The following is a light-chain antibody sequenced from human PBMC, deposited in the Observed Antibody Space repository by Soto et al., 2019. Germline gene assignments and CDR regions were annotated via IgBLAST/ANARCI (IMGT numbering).Light chain of an antibody. CDR2: SNN. CDR3: AAWDDSLNGPV. Sequence: QSVLIQPPSASGTPGQRVTISCPGSSSNIGTNTVNWYQQLPGTAPKLLIYSNNQRPSGVPDRFSDSKSGTSASLAISGLQSEDEADYYCAAWDDSLNGPVFGGGTKVTVL. J-gene: IGLJ3*02. V-gene: IGLV1-44*01. CDR1: SSNIGTNT.